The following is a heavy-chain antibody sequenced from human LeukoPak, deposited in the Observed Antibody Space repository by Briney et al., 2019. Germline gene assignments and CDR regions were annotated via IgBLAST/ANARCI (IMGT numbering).Heavy chain of an antibody. J-gene: IGHJ5*02. CDR3: AKGNWNGKNYFDP. CDR1: GGSMGSYY. CDR2: IHTGGST. V-gene: IGHV4-4*07. D-gene: IGHD1-1*01. Sequence: PSETLSLTCTVSGGSMGSYYWSWLRQPAGKGLEWIGRIHTGGSTNYNPSLKSRATLSVDTSKNQFSLKLRSVTAGDTAVYYCAKGNWNGKNYFDPWGQGTLVTVSS.